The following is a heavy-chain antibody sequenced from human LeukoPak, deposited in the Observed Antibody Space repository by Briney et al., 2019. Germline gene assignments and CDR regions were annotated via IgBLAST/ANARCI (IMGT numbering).Heavy chain of an antibody. CDR2: INANSSVT. CDR1: GYTFTGYY. J-gene: IGHJ6*02. V-gene: IGHV1-2*02. Sequence: ASVKVSCEAFGYTFTGYYIHWVRQAPGQGLEWMGCINANSSVTKYAQKFQGRVTMTRDMSFSTAYMELSSLRSDDTALYYCARGEGDVWGQGTTVIVSS. CDR3: ARGEGDV.